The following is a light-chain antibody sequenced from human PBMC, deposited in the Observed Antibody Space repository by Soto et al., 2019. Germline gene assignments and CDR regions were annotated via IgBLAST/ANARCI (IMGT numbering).Light chain of an antibody. CDR2: EVT. Sequence: QSALTQPASVSGSPGQSIAISCTGTRTDVGAYNYVSWYQQHPAKTPELMIYEVTKRPSGVSDRFSGSKSGNTVSLTISVLQAEDEAYYYCTSFTSRVTFVFGTGTKLTVL. CDR3: TSFTSRVTFV. CDR1: RTDVGAYNY. V-gene: IGLV2-14*01. J-gene: IGLJ1*01.